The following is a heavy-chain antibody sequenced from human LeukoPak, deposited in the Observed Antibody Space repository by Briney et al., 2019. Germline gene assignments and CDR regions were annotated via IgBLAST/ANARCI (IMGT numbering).Heavy chain of an antibody. D-gene: IGHD4-23*01. Sequence: SETLSLTCTVSGGSISSYYWSWIRQPPGKGLEWIGYIYYSGSTNYNPSLKSRVTISVDTSKNQFSLKLSSVTAADTAVYYCASTVVISDTEYFQHWGQGTLVTVCS. CDR1: GGSISSYY. V-gene: IGHV4-59*01. CDR3: ASTVVISDTEYFQH. CDR2: IYYSGST. J-gene: IGHJ1*01.